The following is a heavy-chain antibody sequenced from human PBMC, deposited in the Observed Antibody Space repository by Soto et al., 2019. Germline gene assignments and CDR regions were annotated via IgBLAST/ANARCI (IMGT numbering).Heavy chain of an antibody. CDR3: ATADFGAMGD. D-gene: IGHD3-16*01. CDR2: ISGGGEST. CDR1: GFTFTNFA. Sequence: VQLLDSGGGLAKPGGSLKLSCAASGFTFTNFAMSWVRQAPGQGLEWVSTISGGGESTFYADSVKGRFTISSDNSKNTVYLQMNSLRVEDTAVDFCATADFGAMGDWGQGSLVTVSS. V-gene: IGHV3-23*01. J-gene: IGHJ4*02.